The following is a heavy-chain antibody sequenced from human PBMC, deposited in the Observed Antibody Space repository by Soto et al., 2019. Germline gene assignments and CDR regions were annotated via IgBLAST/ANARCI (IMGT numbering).Heavy chain of an antibody. J-gene: IGHJ6*02. Sequence: GASVKVSCKASGGTFSSYAISWVRQAPGQGLEWMGGIIPIFGTANYAQKFQGRVTITADESTSTAYMELSSLRSEDTAVYYCARYCSSASCYSNYYYYGMGVWGQGTTVTVSS. V-gene: IGHV1-69*13. D-gene: IGHD2-2*02. CDR2: IIPIFGTA. CDR3: ARYCSSASCYSNYYYYGMGV. CDR1: GGTFSSYA.